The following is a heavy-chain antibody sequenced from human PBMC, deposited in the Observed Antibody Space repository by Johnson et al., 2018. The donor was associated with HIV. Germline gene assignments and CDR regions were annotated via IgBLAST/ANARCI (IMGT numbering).Heavy chain of an antibody. D-gene: IGHD2-21*02. V-gene: IGHV3-30-3*01. Sequence: QVQLVESGGGVVQPGGSLRLSCAASGFTFSSYAMHWVRQAPGKGLEWVAVISYDGSNKYYADSVKGRFTISRDNSKNTLYLQMNSLRAEDTAVYYCARDLLMAYCGGDCWDAFDIWGQGTMVTVSS. J-gene: IGHJ3*02. CDR1: GFTFSSYA. CDR3: ARDLLMAYCGGDCWDAFDI. CDR2: ISYDGSNK.